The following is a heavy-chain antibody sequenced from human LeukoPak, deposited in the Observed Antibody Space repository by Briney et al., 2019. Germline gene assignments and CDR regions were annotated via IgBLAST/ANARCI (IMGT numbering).Heavy chain of an antibody. D-gene: IGHD5-18*01. CDR1: GGTFSSYA. Sequence: SVKVSCKASGGTFSSYAISWVRQAPGQGLEWMGGIIPIFGTANYAQRFQGRVTITTDESTSTAYMELSSLRSEDTAVYYCARARGYSYGPADYWGQGTLVTVSS. V-gene: IGHV1-69*05. CDR3: ARARGYSYGPADY. J-gene: IGHJ4*02. CDR2: IIPIFGTA.